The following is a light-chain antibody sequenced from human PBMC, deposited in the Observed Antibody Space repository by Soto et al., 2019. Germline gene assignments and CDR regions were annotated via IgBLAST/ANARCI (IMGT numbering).Light chain of an antibody. CDR3: SSYTSTSTPLI. J-gene: IGLJ2*01. V-gene: IGLV2-14*01. Sequence: QSALTQPASVSGSPGQSIPLSCSGSSSDIGAYDYVSWYQQHPGKAPKLLIYEVTSRPSGVSHRFSGSKSGNTASLSISGLQLEDDADYYCSSYTSTSTPLIFGGGTKLTVL. CDR1: SSDIGAYDY. CDR2: EVT.